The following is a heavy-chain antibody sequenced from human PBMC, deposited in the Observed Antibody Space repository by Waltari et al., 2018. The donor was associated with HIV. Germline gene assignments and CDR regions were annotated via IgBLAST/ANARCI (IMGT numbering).Heavy chain of an antibody. V-gene: IGHV3-30*04. Sequence: VQLAEPGGGAVQPWRSLRLFCAAARVTSRSYAMHWVRLAPGKGLEWVAVISYDGSNKYYADSVKGRFTISRDNSKNTLYLQMNSLRAEDTAVYYCARVLSSSGWYPSDYWGQGTLVTVSS. CDR1: RVTSRSYA. CDR2: ISYDGSNK. D-gene: IGHD6-19*01. CDR3: ARVLSSSGWYPSDY. J-gene: IGHJ4*02.